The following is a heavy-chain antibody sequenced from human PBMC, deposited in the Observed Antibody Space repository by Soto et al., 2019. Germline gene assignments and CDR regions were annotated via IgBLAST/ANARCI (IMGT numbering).Heavy chain of an antibody. CDR2: IDTSGNT. CDR3: ARYSSNWFQTEGMDV. J-gene: IGHJ6*02. V-gene: IGHV4-61*02. CDR1: GGSVSNKTYY. Sequence: SETLSLTCSVSGGSVSNKTYYWSWIRQPAGKGLEWIGRIDTSGNTNYNPSLKRRVTMSVDTSKKQFSLKLTSVTAADTAVYYCARYSSNWFQTEGMDVWGQGTTVTVSS. D-gene: IGHD6-13*01.